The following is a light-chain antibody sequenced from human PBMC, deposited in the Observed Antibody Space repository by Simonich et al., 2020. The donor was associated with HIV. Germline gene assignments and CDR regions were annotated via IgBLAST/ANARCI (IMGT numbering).Light chain of an antibody. Sequence: QSVLTQPPSVSGAPGQRVTISCTGNSSNIGVVYDVHWYQQLPGTAPQLLIYGNINRPAGVPDRFSGSKSGTSASLAITGLQAEDEADYYCQSYDSSLSGSVFGGGTKLTVL. J-gene: IGLJ2*01. CDR2: GNI. CDR3: QSYDSSLSGSV. CDR1: SSNIGVVYD. V-gene: IGLV1-40*01.